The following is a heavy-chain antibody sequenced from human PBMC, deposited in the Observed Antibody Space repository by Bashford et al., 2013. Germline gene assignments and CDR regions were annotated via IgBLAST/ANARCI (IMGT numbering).Heavy chain of an antibody. D-gene: IGHD2-8*01. Sequence: ASVKVSCKASGYTFTNYGITWVRQAPGQGLEWMGWISAYNGGTYSAHNLQGRVTMTTDASTTTAYMELRSLGSDDTAVYYCARDRVPMSIYREADYWGQGTLVTVSS. CDR3: ARDRVPMSIYREADY. J-gene: IGHJ4*02. CDR2: ISAYNGGT. CDR1: GYTFTNYG. V-gene: IGHV1-18*01.